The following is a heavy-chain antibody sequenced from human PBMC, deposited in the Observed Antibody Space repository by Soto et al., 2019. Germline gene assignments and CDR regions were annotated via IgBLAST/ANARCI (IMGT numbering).Heavy chain of an antibody. J-gene: IGHJ6*02. CDR3: ASPNIAAAGFYYYGMDV. CDR1: GGSISSYS. CDR2: IYYSGST. Sequence: KTSETLSLTYSSSGGSISSYSWRCIRQPPGKGLEWIGYIYYSGSTNYNPSLKSRVTISVDTSKNQFSLKLSSVTAADTAVYYCASPNIAAAGFYYYGMDVWGRGTTVT. V-gene: IGHV4-59*01. D-gene: IGHD6-13*01.